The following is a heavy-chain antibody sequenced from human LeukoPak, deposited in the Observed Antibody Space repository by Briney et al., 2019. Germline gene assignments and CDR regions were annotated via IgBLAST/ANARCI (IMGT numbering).Heavy chain of an antibody. J-gene: IGHJ5*02. Sequence: PGGSLRLSCAASRFTFSSYWMSWVRQAPGKGLEWVANIIQDGSEKYYVDSVRGRFTISRDNAKSSLYLQMTNLRAEDTAVYYCATDSFSFGDLNPGPWGQGTLVTVSS. CDR1: RFTFSSYW. D-gene: IGHD3-16*01. CDR3: ATDSFSFGDLNPGP. V-gene: IGHV3-7*01. CDR2: IIQDGSEK.